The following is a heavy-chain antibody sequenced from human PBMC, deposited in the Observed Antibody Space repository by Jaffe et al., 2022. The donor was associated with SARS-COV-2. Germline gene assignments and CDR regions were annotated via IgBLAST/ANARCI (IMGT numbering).Heavy chain of an antibody. V-gene: IGHV4-39*01. CDR3: ARHGKSSSWYEAYYYYGMDV. D-gene: IGHD6-13*01. CDR1: GGSISSNHYY. CDR2: IYYSGNT. J-gene: IGHJ6*02. Sequence: QLQLQESGPGLVKPSETLSLTCTVSGGSISSNHYYWGWIRQPPGKGLEWIASIYYSGNTYYNPSLKSRLTIPVDTSKNQISLILRSVTAADTAVYYCARHGKSSSWYEAYYYYGMDVWGQGTTVTVSS.